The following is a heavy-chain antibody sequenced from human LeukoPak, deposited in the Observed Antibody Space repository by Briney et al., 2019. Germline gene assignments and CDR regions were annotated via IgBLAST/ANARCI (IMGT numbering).Heavy chain of an antibody. CDR3: ARSIAVAGTDNWFDP. V-gene: IGHV4-59*01. Sequence: SETLSLTCTDPGGSLRSYYWRWIWQPPGKGLEWIGYIYYSGSTNYKPSLKSRVTISVDTSKNQFSLKPSSVTAADTAVYYCARSIAVAGTDNWFDPWGQGTLVTVSS. D-gene: IGHD6-19*01. CDR1: GGSLRSYY. J-gene: IGHJ5*02. CDR2: IYYSGST.